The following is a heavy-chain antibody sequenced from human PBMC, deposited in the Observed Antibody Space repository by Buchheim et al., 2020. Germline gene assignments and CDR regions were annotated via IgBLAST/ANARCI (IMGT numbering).Heavy chain of an antibody. Sequence: QVQLVESGGGVVQPGRSLRLSCAASGFTFSSHGMHWVRQAPGKGLEWVAVIWYDGSNKYYADSVKGRFTISRDNSKNTLYLQMNSLRAEDTAVYYCARGKSSSSWSHNWFDPWGQGTL. CDR2: IWYDGSNK. V-gene: IGHV3-33*01. D-gene: IGHD6-13*01. J-gene: IGHJ5*02. CDR1: GFTFSSHG. CDR3: ARGKSSSSWSHNWFDP.